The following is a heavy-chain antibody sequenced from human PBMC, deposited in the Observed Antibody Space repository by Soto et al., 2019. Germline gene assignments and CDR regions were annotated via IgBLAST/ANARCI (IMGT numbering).Heavy chain of an antibody. J-gene: IGHJ4*02. V-gene: IGHV4-39*01. CDR3: ARVIDDFWSGYGIDY. Sequence: SETLSLTCTVSGGSISSSSYYWGWIRQPPGKGLEWIGSIYYSGSTYYNPSLKSRVTISVDTSKNQFSLKLSSVTAADTAVYYCARVIDDFWSGYGIDYWGQGTLVTVSS. D-gene: IGHD3-3*01. CDR1: GGSISSSSYY. CDR2: IYYSGST.